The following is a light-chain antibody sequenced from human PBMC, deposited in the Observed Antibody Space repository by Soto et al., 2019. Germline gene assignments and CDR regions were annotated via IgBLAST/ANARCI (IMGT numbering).Light chain of an antibody. CDR3: QQYYSSPPT. V-gene: IGKV4-1*01. CDR1: QSVFSSSNYRNY. J-gene: IGKJ1*01. Sequence: DIVMTQSPDSLAVSLGERATFNCKSSQSVFSSSNYRNYLAWYQQKPRQSPKLLIYWASTRESGVPDRFSGRGSGTDFTLTISNLQAEDVAVSYCQQYYSSPPTFGQGTKVEIK. CDR2: WAS.